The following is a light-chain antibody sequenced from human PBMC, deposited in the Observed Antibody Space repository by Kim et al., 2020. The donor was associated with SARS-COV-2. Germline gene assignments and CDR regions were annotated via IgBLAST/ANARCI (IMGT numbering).Light chain of an antibody. CDR2: RNN. CDR3: AAWDDSLSVLL. J-gene: IGLJ2*01. CDR1: SSNIGTNY. V-gene: IGLV1-47*01. Sequence: GRRVTISCSGSSSNIGTNYVYWYQQLPGTAPKLLIYRNNQRPSGVPDRFSGSKSGTSASLAISGLRSEDEADYYCAAWDDSLSVLLFGGGTQLTVL.